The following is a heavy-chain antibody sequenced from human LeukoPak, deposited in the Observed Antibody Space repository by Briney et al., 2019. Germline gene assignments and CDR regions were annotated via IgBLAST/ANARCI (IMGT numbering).Heavy chain of an antibody. D-gene: IGHD3-3*01. CDR3: ARSKPFGVVISPTYFDY. CDR2: INPNSGGT. Sequence: ASVKVSCKASGGTFSSYAISWVRQAPGQGLEWMGWINPNSGGTNYAQKFQGRVTMTRDTSISTAYMELSRLRSDDTAVYYCARSKPFGVVISPTYFDYWGQGTLVTVSS. CDR1: GGTFSSYA. V-gene: IGHV1-2*02. J-gene: IGHJ4*02.